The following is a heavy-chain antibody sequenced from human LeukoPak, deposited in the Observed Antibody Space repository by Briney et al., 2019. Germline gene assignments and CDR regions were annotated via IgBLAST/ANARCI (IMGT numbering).Heavy chain of an antibody. CDR1: GYTFTSYA. Sequence: ASVKVSCKASGYTFTSYAMHWVRQAPGQRLEWMGWINAGNGNTKYSQKFQGRVTITADESTSTAYMELSSLRSEDTAVYYCASITDHYYYYYMDVWGKGTTVTVSS. CDR3: ASITDHYYYYYMDV. CDR2: INAGNGNT. D-gene: IGHD1-20*01. J-gene: IGHJ6*03. V-gene: IGHV1-3*01.